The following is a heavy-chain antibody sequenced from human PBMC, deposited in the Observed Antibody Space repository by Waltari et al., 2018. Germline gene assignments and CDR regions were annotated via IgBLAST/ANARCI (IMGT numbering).Heavy chain of an antibody. Sequence: QLQLQESGPGLVKPSETLSLTCTVSGGSISSSSYYWGWIRQPPGKGLEWIGSIYYSGSTYYNPSLKSRVTISVDTSKNQFSLKLSSVTAADTAVYYCAKEGAGWLRRWFDPWGQGTLVTVSS. V-gene: IGHV4-39*07. J-gene: IGHJ5*02. CDR1: GGSISSSSYY. CDR2: IYYSGST. D-gene: IGHD5-12*01. CDR3: AKEGAGWLRRWFDP.